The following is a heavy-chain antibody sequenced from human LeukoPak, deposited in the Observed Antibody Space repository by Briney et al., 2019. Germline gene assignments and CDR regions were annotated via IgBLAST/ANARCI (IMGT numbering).Heavy chain of an antibody. V-gene: IGHV4-30-2*01. D-gene: IGHD3-22*01. CDR3: ARVPYDSSGYIYFDY. Sequence: PSETLSLTCAVSGGSISSGGYSWSWIRQPPGKGLEWIGYIYHSGSTYYNPSLKSRVTISVDRSNNPFSLKLSSVPAADTAVYYCARVPYDSSGYIYFDYWGQGTLVTVCS. CDR1: GGSISSGGYS. J-gene: IGHJ4*02. CDR2: IYHSGST.